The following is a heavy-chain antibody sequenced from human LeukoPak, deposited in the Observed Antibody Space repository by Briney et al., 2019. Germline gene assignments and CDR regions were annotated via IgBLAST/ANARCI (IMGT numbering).Heavy chain of an antibody. CDR2: IIPILGIA. D-gene: IGHD3-3*01. V-gene: IGHV1-69*04. Sequence: GSSVKVSCKASGGTFSSYAISWVRQAPGQGLEWMGRIIPILGIANYAQKFQGRVTITADKSTSTAYMELSSLRSEDTAVYYCARGGSPTIFGVVIPRYYYMDVWGKGTTVTVSS. CDR3: ARGGSPTIFGVVIPRYYYMDV. J-gene: IGHJ6*03. CDR1: GGTFSSYA.